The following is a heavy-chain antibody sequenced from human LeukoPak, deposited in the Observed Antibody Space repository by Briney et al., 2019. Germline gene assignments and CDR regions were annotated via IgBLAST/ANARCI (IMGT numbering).Heavy chain of an antibody. V-gene: IGHV3-23*01. Sequence: PGGSLRLSCAASGFTFSSYAMSWVRQAPGKGLEWVSAISGSGGSTYYADSVKGRFTISRDNSKNTLYLQMNSLRAEDTAVYYYAKDRSSSWYGGWFDPWGQGTLVTVSS. CDR2: ISGSGGST. CDR3: AKDRSSSWYGGWFDP. D-gene: IGHD6-13*01. CDR1: GFTFSSYA. J-gene: IGHJ5*02.